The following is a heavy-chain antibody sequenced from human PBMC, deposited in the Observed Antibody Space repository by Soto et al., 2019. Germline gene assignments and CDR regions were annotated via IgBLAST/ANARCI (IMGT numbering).Heavy chain of an antibody. CDR2: INHSGST. J-gene: IGHJ4*02. CDR1: GGSFSGYY. CDR3: ARGLGIAAAGRPYYFDY. Sequence: SETLSLTCAVYGGSFSGYYWSWIRQPPGKGLEWIGEINHSGSTNYNPSLKSRVTISVDTSKNQFSLKLSSVTAADTAVYYCARGLGIAAAGRPYYFDYWGQGTXVTVSS. D-gene: IGHD6-13*01. V-gene: IGHV4-34*01.